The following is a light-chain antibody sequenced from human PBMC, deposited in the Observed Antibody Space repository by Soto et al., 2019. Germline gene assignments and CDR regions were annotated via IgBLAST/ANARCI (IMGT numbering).Light chain of an antibody. Sequence: EVVLTQSPGTLSLSPGERATLSCRASQSVSHNYLAWYQQKPGRAPRLLIYGASSRATGVPDRFSGSGSGTDFTLTISALEPGDFAVYRCQQYDKSWTFGQGTKVDIK. V-gene: IGKV3-20*01. J-gene: IGKJ1*01. CDR3: QQYDKSWT. CDR1: QSVSHNY. CDR2: GAS.